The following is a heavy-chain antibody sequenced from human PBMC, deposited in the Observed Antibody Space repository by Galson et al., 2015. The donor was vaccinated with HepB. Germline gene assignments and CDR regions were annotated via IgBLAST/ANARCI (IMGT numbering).Heavy chain of an antibody. V-gene: IGHV3-66*01. D-gene: IGHD3-10*01. CDR3: ARLWFGELGYFDH. CDR2: SYGDDSK. CDR1: GFTVSSNY. Sequence: SLRLSCAVSGFTVSSNYMSWVRQAPGKGLEWVSVSYGDDSKHYADSVKGRFTISRDSSKNTLFLQMNSLRAEDTAVYYCARLWFGELGYFDHWGQGTLVTVSS. J-gene: IGHJ4*02.